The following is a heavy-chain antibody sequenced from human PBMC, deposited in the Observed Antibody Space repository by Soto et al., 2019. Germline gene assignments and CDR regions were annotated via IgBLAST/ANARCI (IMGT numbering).Heavy chain of an antibody. CDR2: IYSGGST. Sequence: ILSCAASGFTVSSNYMSWVRQAPGKGLEWVSVIYSGGSTYYADSVKGRFTISRDNSKNTLYLQMNSLRAEDTAVYYCARDYDGSGRWYYWMVVWGQGTTVTVFS. V-gene: IGHV3-53*01. D-gene: IGHD3-10*01. CDR3: ARDYDGSGRWYYWMVV. J-gene: IGHJ6*02. CDR1: GFTVSSNY.